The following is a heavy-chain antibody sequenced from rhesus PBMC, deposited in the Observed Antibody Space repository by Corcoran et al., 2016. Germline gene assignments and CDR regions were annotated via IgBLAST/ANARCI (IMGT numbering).Heavy chain of an antibody. D-gene: IGHD3-9*01. Sequence: QVQLQESGPGLVKPSETLSLTCAVSGYSISSGYYWSWIRQPPGKGLEWSGYITYRGSTTNNPSLKSRVTISSDTSKNRFSLKLSSVTAADTAVYYCARLGFYEDDYGYYYTEYLDVWGRGVLVTVSS. CDR3: ARLGFYEDDYGYYYTEYLDV. CDR2: ITYRGST. V-gene: IGHV4-122*02. CDR1: GYSISSGYY. J-gene: IGHJ5-2*02.